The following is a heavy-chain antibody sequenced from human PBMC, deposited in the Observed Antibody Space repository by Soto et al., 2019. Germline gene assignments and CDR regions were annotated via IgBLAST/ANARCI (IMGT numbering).Heavy chain of an antibody. J-gene: IGHJ4*01. V-gene: IGHV4-34*01. Sequence: PSETLSLTCAVYGGSFSGYYWSWIRQPPGKGLEWIGEINHSGSTNYNPSLKSRVTISLDTSKNQFSLRLNSVTAADTAVYYCARQAKAYFDFWIYWGHGTLVTVSS. CDR1: GGSFSGYY. D-gene: IGHD3-3*01. CDR3: ARQAKAYFDFWIY. CDR2: INHSGST.